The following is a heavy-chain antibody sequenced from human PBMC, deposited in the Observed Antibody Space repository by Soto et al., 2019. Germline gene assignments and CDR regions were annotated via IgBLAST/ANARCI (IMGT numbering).Heavy chain of an antibody. J-gene: IGHJ4*02. CDR3: ARGYSYGYFARFDY. CDR2: FDPEDGET. D-gene: IGHD5-18*01. V-gene: IGHV1-24*01. Sequence: ASVKVSCKVSGYTLTELSMHWVRQAPGKGLEWMGGFDPEDGETIYAQKFQGRVTMTEDTSTDTAYMELSSLRSEDTAVYYCARGYSYGYFARFDYWGQGTLVTSPQ. CDR1: GYTLTELS.